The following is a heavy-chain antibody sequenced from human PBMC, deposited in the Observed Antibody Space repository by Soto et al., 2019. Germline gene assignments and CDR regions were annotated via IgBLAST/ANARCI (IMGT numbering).Heavy chain of an antibody. Sequence: SETLSLTCAVYGGSFSGYYWSWIRQPPGKGLEWIGEINHSGSTNYNPSLKSRVTISVDTSKNQFSLKLSSVTAADTAVYYCARAELLRWFDPWGQGTLVTVSS. CDR2: INHSGST. V-gene: IGHV4-34*01. CDR3: ARAELLRWFDP. CDR1: GGSFSGYY. D-gene: IGHD1-26*01. J-gene: IGHJ5*02.